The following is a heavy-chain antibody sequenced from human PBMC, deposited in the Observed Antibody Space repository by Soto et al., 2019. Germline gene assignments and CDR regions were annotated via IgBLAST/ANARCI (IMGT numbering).Heavy chain of an antibody. CDR1: GFTFSNAW. CDR2: VKSKNDGGTT. CDR3: TTAPYITTIIAGFDF. V-gene: IGHV3-15*07. J-gene: IGHJ4*01. Sequence: PGGSLRLSCAASGFTFSNAWINWVRQAPGKGLEWVGRVKSKNDGGTTDFAAPVKGRFAISRDDSKNMVYLEMNSLQTGDTAIIYFTTAPYITTIIAGFDFGGHGPLVPVPS. D-gene: IGHD3-22*01.